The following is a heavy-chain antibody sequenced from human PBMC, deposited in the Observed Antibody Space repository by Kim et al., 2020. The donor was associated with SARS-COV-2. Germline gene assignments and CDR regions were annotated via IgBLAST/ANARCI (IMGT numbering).Heavy chain of an antibody. J-gene: IGHJ3*02. Sequence: EVPVRGRFNISRENSKNTVYLQMNSLRAEDRAVYYCARSDSGSYYGAFDIWGQGTMVTVSS. CDR3: ARSDSGSYYGAFDI. V-gene: IGHV3-30*01. D-gene: IGHD1-26*01.